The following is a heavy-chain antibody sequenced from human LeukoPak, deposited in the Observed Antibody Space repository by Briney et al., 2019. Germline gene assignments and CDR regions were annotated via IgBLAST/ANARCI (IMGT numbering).Heavy chain of an antibody. Sequence: ASVKLSCKASGYTFNTYGIHWVRQAPGQRLEWMGWINVGDGNTKYSRRLRDRVTITRDTSANTVYMALSSLTSEDTAVYYCARNRRYGDPGDYYYYMDVWGKGTTVTVSS. D-gene: IGHD4-17*01. CDR3: ARNRRYGDPGDYYYYMDV. CDR1: GYTFNTYG. J-gene: IGHJ6*03. CDR2: INVGDGNT. V-gene: IGHV1-3*01.